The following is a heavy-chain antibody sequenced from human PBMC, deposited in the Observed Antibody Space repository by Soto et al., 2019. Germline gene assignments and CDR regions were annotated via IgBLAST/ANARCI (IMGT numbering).Heavy chain of an antibody. Sequence: GGSLRLSCAASGFTFSSYWMSWVRQAPGKGLEWVANIKQDGSEKYYVDSVKGRFTISRDNAKNSLYLQMNSLRAEDTAVYYCAREPGSSGWLFRPWFDPWGQGTLVTVSS. V-gene: IGHV3-7*01. CDR2: IKQDGSEK. J-gene: IGHJ5*02. CDR1: GFTFSSYW. CDR3: AREPGSSGWLFRPWFDP. D-gene: IGHD6-19*01.